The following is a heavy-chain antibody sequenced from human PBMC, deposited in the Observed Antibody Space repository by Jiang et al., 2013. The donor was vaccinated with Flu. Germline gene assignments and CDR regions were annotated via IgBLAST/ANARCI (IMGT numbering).Heavy chain of an antibody. CDR1: GYTFTSYD. J-gene: IGHJ5*02. CDR3: ARGLTYYDFWSGYNWFDP. D-gene: IGHD3-3*01. Sequence: SGAEVKKPGASVKVSCKASGYTFTSYDINWVRQATGQGLEWMGWMNPNSGNTGYAQKFQGRVTMTRNTSISTAYMELSSLRSGDTAVYYCARGLTYYDFWSGYNWFDPWGQGTLVTVSS. CDR2: MNPNSGNT. V-gene: IGHV1-8*01.